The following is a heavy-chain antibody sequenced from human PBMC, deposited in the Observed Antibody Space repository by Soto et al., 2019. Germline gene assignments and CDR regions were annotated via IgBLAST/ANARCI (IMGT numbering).Heavy chain of an antibody. CDR3: ARDPHCSSSTCNFDY. CDR2: ITQRGST. CDR1: GGSISSSDW. V-gene: IGHV4-4*02. Sequence: SETLSLTCAVSGGSISSSDWWNWVRQPPGKGLEWIGEITQRGSTDYNPSLKSRVTVSLDKSKNQFSLKLTSVTAADTAVYYCARDPHCSSSTCNFDYWGQGTLVTVSS. J-gene: IGHJ4*02. D-gene: IGHD2-2*01.